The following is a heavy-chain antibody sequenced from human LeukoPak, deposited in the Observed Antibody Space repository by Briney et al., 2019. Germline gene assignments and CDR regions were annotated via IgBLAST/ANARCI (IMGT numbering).Heavy chain of an antibody. CDR3: VVDTTLAFYFDY. D-gene: IGHD5-18*01. CDR1: GFTFSIYS. Sequence: GGSLTLSCAASGFTFSIYSMGWVRQAPGEGLEWVSPFSGSGCSTYYADSERGRFTISRNNSKHTVYLQINSLRAENTAVYYGVVDTTLAFYFDYWGQGTLVTVSS. CDR2: FSGSGCST. V-gene: IGHV3-23*01. J-gene: IGHJ4*02.